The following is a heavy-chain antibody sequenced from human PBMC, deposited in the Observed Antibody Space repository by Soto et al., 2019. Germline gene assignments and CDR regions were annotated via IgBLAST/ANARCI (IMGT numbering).Heavy chain of an antibody. Sequence: QVQLQESGPGLVKPSGTLSLTCAVSSGSIFSSNWWSWVRQPPGKGLEWIGETRNSGGANYNPSLQSRVTISVDRSKNHFFLELRSVTAADTAVYYWASHLVMAGTRGFDHWGLGTLVTVSS. D-gene: IGHD6-19*01. CDR1: SGSIFSSNW. CDR3: ASHLVMAGTRGFDH. CDR2: TRNSGGA. V-gene: IGHV4-4*02. J-gene: IGHJ4*02.